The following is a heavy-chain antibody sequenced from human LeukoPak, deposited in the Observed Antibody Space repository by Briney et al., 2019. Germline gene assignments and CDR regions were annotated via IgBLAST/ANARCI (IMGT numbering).Heavy chain of an antibody. CDR2: ISGRGGSI. CDR3: AKENYGGSDDAFDI. D-gene: IGHD4-23*01. J-gene: IGHJ3*02. V-gene: IGHV3-23*01. Sequence: SGGSLRPSWAASRFTFSSYAMSWVRQAPGEGLEWVSAISGRGGSIYYADSVKGRFTISRDNSKNTLYLQMNSLRAEDTAVYYCAKENYGGSDDAFDIWGQGTMVTVSS. CDR1: RFTFSSYA.